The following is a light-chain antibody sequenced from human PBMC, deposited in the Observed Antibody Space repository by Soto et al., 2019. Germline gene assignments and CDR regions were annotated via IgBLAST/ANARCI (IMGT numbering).Light chain of an antibody. V-gene: IGKV1-5*03. CDR3: QHYET. CDR1: QGISSW. CDR2: KAS. Sequence: DIRITQSPSTLSASVGDRVTITCRACQGISSWLAWYQQKAGKAPKLLIYKASTLQSGVPSRFSGGGSGTEWTLTISSLQPDDFATYYCQHYETFGQGTKVEVK. J-gene: IGKJ1*01.